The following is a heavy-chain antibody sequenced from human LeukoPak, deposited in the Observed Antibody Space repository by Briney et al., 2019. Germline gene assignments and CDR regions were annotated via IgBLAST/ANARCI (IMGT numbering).Heavy chain of an antibody. CDR2: ISYDGSNK. V-gene: IGHV3-30*18. J-gene: IGHJ4*02. Sequence: GALRLSCAASGFTFSSYGMHWVRQAPGKGLEWVAVISYDGSNKYYADSVKGRFTISRDNSKNTLYLQMNSLRAEDTAVYYCAKARDYGDYWTFDYWGQGTLVTVSS. CDR3: AKARDYGDYWTFDY. D-gene: IGHD4-17*01. CDR1: GFTFSSYG.